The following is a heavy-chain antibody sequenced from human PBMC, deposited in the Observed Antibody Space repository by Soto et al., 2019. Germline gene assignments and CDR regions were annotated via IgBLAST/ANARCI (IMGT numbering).Heavy chain of an antibody. CDR3: AKGATTIVVVINSIDY. CDR2: ISGSGGST. J-gene: IGHJ4*02. D-gene: IGHD3-22*01. CDR1: GFTFSSYA. V-gene: IGHV3-23*01. Sequence: GGSLRLSCAASGFTFSSYAMSWVRQAPGKGLEWVSAISGSGGSTYYADSVKGRFTISRDNSKNTLYLQMNSLRAEDTAVYYCAKGATTIVVVINSIDYWGQGTLVTVSS.